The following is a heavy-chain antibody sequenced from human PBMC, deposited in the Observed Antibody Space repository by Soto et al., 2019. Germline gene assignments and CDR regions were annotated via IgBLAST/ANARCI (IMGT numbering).Heavy chain of an antibody. D-gene: IGHD3-22*01. J-gene: IGHJ4*02. Sequence: EVQLVESGGGLVQPGGSLRLSCAASGFTFSSYSMNWVRQAPGKGLEWVSYISSSSSNIYYADSVKGRFTISRDNAKNSQYLQMNSLRDDDTAVYYCARDSYYDSSGYQGAWGQGTLVTVSS. CDR3: ARDSYYDSSGYQGA. CDR2: ISSSSSNI. V-gene: IGHV3-48*02. CDR1: GFTFSSYS.